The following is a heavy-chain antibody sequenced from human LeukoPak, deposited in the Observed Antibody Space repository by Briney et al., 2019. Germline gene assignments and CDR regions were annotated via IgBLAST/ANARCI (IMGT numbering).Heavy chain of an antibody. V-gene: IGHV3-48*03. CDR3: ARDLTSYFDY. Sequence: GGSLRLSCAASGFTFSSYEMIWVRQAPGKGLEWVSYISSSGSTIYYADSVKGRFTISRDNAKNSLYLQMNSPRAEDTAVYYCARDLTSYFDYWGQGTLVTVSS. CDR1: GFTFSSYE. D-gene: IGHD1-14*01. J-gene: IGHJ4*02. CDR2: ISSSGSTI.